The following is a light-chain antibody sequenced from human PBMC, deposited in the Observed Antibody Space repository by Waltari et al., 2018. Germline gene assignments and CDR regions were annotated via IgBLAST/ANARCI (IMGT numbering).Light chain of an antibody. Sequence: YQRHPGKAPKLMIYDVSKRPSGVPDRFSVSKSGNTASLTISGLQAEDEADYYCCSYAGSYTLVFGGGTKLTVL. J-gene: IGLJ2*01. CDR2: DVS. V-gene: IGLV2-11*03. CDR3: CSYAGSYTLV.